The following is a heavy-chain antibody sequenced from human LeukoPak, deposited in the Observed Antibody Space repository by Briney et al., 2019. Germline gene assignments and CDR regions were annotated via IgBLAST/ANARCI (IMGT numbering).Heavy chain of an antibody. CDR1: GFTFSSYG. CDR3: ARLSGTSGTTSRVLDY. Sequence: GRSLRLSCAASGFTFSSYGMHWVRQAPGKGLEWISGISGSGDATYYADSVKGRFTISRDNSENTVYLQVKSLRADDTAVYYCARLSGTSGTTSRVLDYWGQGALVTVSS. D-gene: IGHD1-1*01. V-gene: IGHV3-23*01. CDR2: ISGSGDAT. J-gene: IGHJ4*02.